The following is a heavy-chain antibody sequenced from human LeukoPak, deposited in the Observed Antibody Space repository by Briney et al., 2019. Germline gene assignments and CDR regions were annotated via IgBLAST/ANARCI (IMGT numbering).Heavy chain of an antibody. V-gene: IGHV3-11*01. Sequence: GGSLRLSCAASGFTFSDYYMSWIRQAPGKGLEWVSYISSSGSTIYYADSVKGRFTIFRDSAKNSLYLQMNSLRAEDTAVCYCARGRSSTGWFDPWGQGTLVTVSS. J-gene: IGHJ5*02. CDR1: GFTFSDYY. D-gene: IGHD6-13*01. CDR2: ISSSGSTI. CDR3: ARGRSSTGWFDP.